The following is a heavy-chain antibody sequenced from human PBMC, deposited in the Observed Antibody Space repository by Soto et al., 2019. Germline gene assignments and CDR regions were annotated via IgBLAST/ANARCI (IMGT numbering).Heavy chain of an antibody. CDR1: GYTFTGYY. D-gene: IGHD4-17*01. CDR2: INPNSGST. CDR3: ARGKYGDHYYYYYYGMDV. J-gene: IGHJ6*02. V-gene: IGHV1-2*04. Sequence: ASVKVSCKASGYTFTGYYMHWVRQAPGQGLEWMGWINPNSGSTNYAQKFQGWVTMTRDKSISTAYMELSSLRSEDTAVYYCARGKYGDHYYYYYYGMDVWGQGTTVTVS.